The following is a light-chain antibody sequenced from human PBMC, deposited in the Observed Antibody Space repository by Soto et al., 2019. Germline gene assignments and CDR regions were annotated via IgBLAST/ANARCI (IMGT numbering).Light chain of an antibody. J-gene: IGKJ2*01. V-gene: IGKV1-5*03. CDR3: QQYNSYSHT. CDR1: QSISSW. CDR2: KAS. Sequence: DIQMAQSPSTRSASVGDRVTITCRASQSISSWLAWYQQKPGKAPKLLIYKASSLESGVPSRFSGSGSGTEFTLTISSLQPDDFATYYCQQYNSYSHTFGQGTKLEIK.